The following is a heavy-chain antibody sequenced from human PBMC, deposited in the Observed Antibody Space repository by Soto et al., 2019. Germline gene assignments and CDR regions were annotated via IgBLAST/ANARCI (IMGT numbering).Heavy chain of an antibody. Sequence: QVQLQELGPGLVKPSGTLSLTCAVSSGSISSTNWWSWVRQPPGKGLEWIGDIYHSGSVNYNPSLKSRVTMSDNKAKIQFSLKLSSVTAADTAVYYCARGYSMSSCYGRSFDVWGQGTMVTVSS. V-gene: IGHV4-4*02. CDR1: SGSISSTNW. J-gene: IGHJ3*01. D-gene: IGHD2-2*01. CDR2: IYHSGSV. CDR3: ARGYSMSSCYGRSFDV.